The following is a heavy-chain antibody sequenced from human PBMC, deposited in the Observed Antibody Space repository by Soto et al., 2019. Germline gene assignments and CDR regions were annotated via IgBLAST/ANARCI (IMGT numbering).Heavy chain of an antibody. Sequence: SETLSLTCAVSGGSISSGGYSWSWIRQPPGKGLEWIGYIYHSGSTYYNPSLKSRVTISVDRSKNQFSLKLSSVTAADTAVYYCARDTIFGYYYYGMDVWGQGTTVTVSS. CDR2: IYHSGST. CDR1: GGSISSGGYS. D-gene: IGHD3-3*01. V-gene: IGHV4-30-2*01. CDR3: ARDTIFGYYYYGMDV. J-gene: IGHJ6*02.